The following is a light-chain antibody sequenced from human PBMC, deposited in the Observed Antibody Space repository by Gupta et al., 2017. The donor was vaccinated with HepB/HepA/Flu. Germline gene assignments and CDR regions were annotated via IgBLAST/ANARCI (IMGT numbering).Light chain of an antibody. J-gene: IGKJ1*01. CDR1: QSVLYSSNNMNY. V-gene: IGKV4-1*01. Sequence: DIVMTQSPDSLAVSLGERATINRKSSQSVLYSSNNMNYLAWYQRKPGQPPKLLIYWASTRESGVPDRFSGSGSGTDFTLTISSLQAEDVAVYYCQQYYSTPWTFGQGTKVEVK. CDR2: WAS. CDR3: QQYYSTPWT.